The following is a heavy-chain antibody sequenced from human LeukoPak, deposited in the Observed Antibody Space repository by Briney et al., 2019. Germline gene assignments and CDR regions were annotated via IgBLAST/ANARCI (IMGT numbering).Heavy chain of an antibody. Sequence: ASVKVSCKASGYTFTSYDINWVRQATGQGLEWMGWMNPNSGNTGYAQKFQGRVTITRNTSISTAYMELSSLRSEDTAVYYCASVYSTGWYFDYWGQGTLVTVSS. CDR1: GYTFTSYD. CDR2: MNPNSGNT. D-gene: IGHD6-19*01. V-gene: IGHV1-8*03. CDR3: ASVYSTGWYFDY. J-gene: IGHJ4*02.